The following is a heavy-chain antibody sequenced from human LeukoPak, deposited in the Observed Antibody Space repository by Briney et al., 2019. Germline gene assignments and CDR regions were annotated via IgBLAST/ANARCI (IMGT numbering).Heavy chain of an antibody. D-gene: IGHD5-24*01. CDR1: GGSFSGYY. Sequence: SETLSLTCAVYGGSFSGYYWSWIRQPPGKGLEWIGEINHSGSTNYNPSLKSRVTISVDTSKNQFSLKLSSVTAADTAVYYCARGGRLQYGFDYWGQGTLVTVSS. J-gene: IGHJ4*02. CDR3: ARGGRLQYGFDY. CDR2: INHSGST. V-gene: IGHV4-34*01.